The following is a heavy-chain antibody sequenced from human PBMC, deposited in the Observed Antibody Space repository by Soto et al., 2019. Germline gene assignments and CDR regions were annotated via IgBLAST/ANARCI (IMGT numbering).Heavy chain of an antibody. Sequence: GGSLRLSCAASGFTFSSYWMHWVRHAPGKGLVWVSRINPDGSATSYADSVKGRFTISRDNVKNMMYLQMNSLRAEDAAAYYCATDLYSGTPEIYDGMAFWGQGTPVTVSS. CDR1: GFTFSSYW. V-gene: IGHV3-74*01. CDR3: ATDLYSGTPEIYDGMAF. CDR2: INPDGSAT. J-gene: IGHJ6*02. D-gene: IGHD1-26*01.